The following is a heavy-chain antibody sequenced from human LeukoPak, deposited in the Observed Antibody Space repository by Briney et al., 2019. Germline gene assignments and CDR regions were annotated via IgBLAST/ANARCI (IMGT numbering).Heavy chain of an antibody. V-gene: IGHV3-48*04. Sequence: GGSLRLSCAASGFTFRSYSLNWVRQAPGKGLEWVSYISSGSTIYYADSVKGRFTISRDNAKNSLYLQMNSLRAEDTAVYYCAELGITMIRGVWGKGTTVTISS. D-gene: IGHD3-22*01. CDR2: ISSGSTI. CDR1: GFTFRSYS. J-gene: IGHJ6*04. CDR3: AELGITMIRGV.